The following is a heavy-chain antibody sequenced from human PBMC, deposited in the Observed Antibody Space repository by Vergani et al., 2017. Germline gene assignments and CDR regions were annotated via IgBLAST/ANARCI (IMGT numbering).Heavy chain of an antibody. J-gene: IGHJ4*02. D-gene: IGHD3-10*01. CDR3: ARETLVGESYFDY. Sequence: QVQLQESGPGLVKPSQTLSLTCTVSGGSISSGSYYWSWIRQPAGKGLEWIGYIYYSGSTYYNPSRKSRVTISVDTSKNQFSLKLSSVTAADTAVYYCARETLVGESYFDYWGQGTLVTVSS. V-gene: IGHV4-31*03. CDR1: GGSISSGSYY. CDR2: IYYSGST.